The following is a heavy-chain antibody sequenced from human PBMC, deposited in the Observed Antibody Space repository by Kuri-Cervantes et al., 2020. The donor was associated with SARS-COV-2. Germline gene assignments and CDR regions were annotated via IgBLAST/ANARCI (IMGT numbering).Heavy chain of an antibody. CDR1: GFTLSSYS. CDR3: ARAAVALIKYYYYYYMDV. CDR2: ISSSSSTI. Sequence: GGSLSPSCAASGFTLSSYSMNWVRQAPGKGLEWVSYISSSSSTIYYADSVKGRLTISRDNAKNSLYRQMNSLRAEDTAVYYCARAAVALIKYYYYYYMDVWGKGTTVTVSS. J-gene: IGHJ6*03. V-gene: IGHV3-48*01. D-gene: IGHD6-19*01.